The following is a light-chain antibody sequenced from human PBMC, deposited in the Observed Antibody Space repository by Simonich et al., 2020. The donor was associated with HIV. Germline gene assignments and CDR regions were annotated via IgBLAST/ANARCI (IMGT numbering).Light chain of an antibody. CDR2: AAS. J-gene: IGKJ1*01. CDR1: QGISNL. CDR3: QQANSFPRT. Sequence: DIQMTQSPSSVSPSVEDRVTITLRGSQGISNLLAWYKQKPGKAPKLLIYAASTLQSGVPARFSGSGSGTDFTLTISSLQPEDFATYYCQQANSFPRTFGQGTKVEIK. V-gene: IGKV1-12*01.